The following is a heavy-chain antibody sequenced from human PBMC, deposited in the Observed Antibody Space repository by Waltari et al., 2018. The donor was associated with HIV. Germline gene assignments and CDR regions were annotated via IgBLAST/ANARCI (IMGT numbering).Heavy chain of an antibody. CDR1: GFIFSTHS. D-gene: IGHD3-10*01. Sequence: VQLVESGGQLIQPGGSLRLSCSASGFIFSTHSMSWVRPAPGKGLEWLAYISVDSSRIYYADSVKGRFSVSRDNAKNSLFLQMSSLRDEDTAVYYCARVKYERIDVWFHEFYDHWGQGTLVTVSS. CDR3: ARVKYERIDVWFHEFYDH. V-gene: IGHV3-48*02. CDR2: ISVDSSRI. J-gene: IGHJ4*02.